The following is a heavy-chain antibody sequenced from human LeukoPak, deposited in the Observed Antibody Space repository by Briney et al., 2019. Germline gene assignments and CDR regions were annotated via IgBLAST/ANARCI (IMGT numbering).Heavy chain of an antibody. D-gene: IGHD2-2*01. J-gene: IGHJ4*02. CDR3: AREPGPAAPPVDY. Sequence: GRCRRLSCAASGFTVTTYGMNCVRQAPGNGLEWVSFISSWSRYIYYADSVKGRCTISRHNAKNSVYLQMNSLSAEDTAAYYCAREPGPAAPPVDYWGQGTLVPVSS. CDR2: ISSWSRYI. V-gene: IGHV3-21*01. CDR1: GFTVTTYG.